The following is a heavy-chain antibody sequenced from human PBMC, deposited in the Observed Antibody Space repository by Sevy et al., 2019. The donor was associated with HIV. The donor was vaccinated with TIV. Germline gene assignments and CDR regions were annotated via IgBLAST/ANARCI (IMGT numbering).Heavy chain of an antibody. CDR2: FIPMFDTA. CDR1: GGTFSNYA. D-gene: IGHD3-22*01. V-gene: IGHV1-69*13. CDR3: AGSYCDSSGYSPLYYYAMDV. J-gene: IGHJ6*02. Sequence: SVKVSCKASGGTFSNYAISWVRQAPGQGLEWMGGFIPMFDTANYAQKFQGKVTLTADGSTTTAYMELSSLRSDDTAVYYCAGSYCDSSGYSPLYYYAMDVWGQGTTVTVSS.